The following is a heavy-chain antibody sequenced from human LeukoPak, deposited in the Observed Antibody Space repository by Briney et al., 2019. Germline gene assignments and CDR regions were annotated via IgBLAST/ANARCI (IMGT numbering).Heavy chain of an antibody. CDR1: GNSIISSAYY. CDR2: IYYNGST. Sequence: SETLSLTCTVSGNSIISSAYYWGWLRQPPGKGLKWIGSIYYNGSTYYNPSLKSRVTISVDTSKNQFSLRLNSVTAADTALYYCARHKPYGRPRGWFPWGQGTLVTVTS. J-gene: IGHJ5*02. CDR3: ARHKPYGRPRGWFP. V-gene: IGHV4-39*01. D-gene: IGHD6-19*01.